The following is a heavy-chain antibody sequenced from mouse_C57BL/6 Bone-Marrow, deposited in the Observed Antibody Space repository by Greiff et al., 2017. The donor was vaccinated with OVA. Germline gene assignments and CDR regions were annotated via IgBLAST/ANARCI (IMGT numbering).Heavy chain of an antibody. D-gene: IGHD2-4*01. J-gene: IGHJ4*01. CDR2: IYPGSGST. Sequence: QVQLQQPGAELVKPGASVKMSCKASGYTFTSYWINWVKQRPGQGLEWIGDIYPGSGSTNYNEKFKSKATLTVDTSSSTAYMQLSSLTSEDSAVYYCARYDYDDAMDYWGQGTSVTVSS. CDR1: GYTFTSYW. CDR3: ARYDYDDAMDY. V-gene: IGHV1-55*01.